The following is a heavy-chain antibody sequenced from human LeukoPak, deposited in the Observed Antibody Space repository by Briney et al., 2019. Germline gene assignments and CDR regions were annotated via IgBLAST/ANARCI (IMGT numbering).Heavy chain of an antibody. J-gene: IGHJ4*02. D-gene: IGHD5-12*01. CDR3: AKDSLVATISLPSY. CDR1: GFTFSSYA. V-gene: IGHV3-23*01. CDR2: ISGSGGNT. Sequence: SGGSLRLSCAASGFTFSSYAMSWVRQAPGKGLEWVSAISGSGGNTYYADSVKGRFTISRDNSKNTLYLQMNSLRAEDTAVYYCAKDSLVATISLPSYWGQGTLVTVSS.